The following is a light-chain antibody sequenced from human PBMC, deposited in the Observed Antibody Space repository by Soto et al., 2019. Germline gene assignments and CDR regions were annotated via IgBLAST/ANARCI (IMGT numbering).Light chain of an antibody. V-gene: IGLV1-40*01. CDR2: GNS. J-gene: IGLJ1*01. CDR1: SSNIGAGYD. Sequence: QSVLTQPPSVSGAPGQRVTISCTGSSSNIGAGYDVHWYQQLPGTAPKLLIYGNSNRPSGVPDRFSGSKSGTSASLAITGLQAEDEADYYCSYSAGSTNPNFVFGTATKSPS. CDR3: SYSAGSTNPNFV.